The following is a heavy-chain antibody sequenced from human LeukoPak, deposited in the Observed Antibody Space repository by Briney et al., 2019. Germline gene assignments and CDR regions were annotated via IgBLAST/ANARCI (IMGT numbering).Heavy chain of an antibody. CDR2: ISSGSRYT. CDR3: ARDWVGSGNYYNNRLGLDL. V-gene: IGHV3-11*05. Sequence: GGSLRLSCAASGVPFSGFYMSWVRQAPGKGLEWLAYISSGSRYTLYADSVGGRFTVSRDDAQNLLYLQMNSLKDEDTAIYFCARDWVGSGNYYNNRLGLDLWCQGTTVSVSS. CDR1: GVPFSGFY. J-gene: IGHJ6*02. D-gene: IGHD3-10*01.